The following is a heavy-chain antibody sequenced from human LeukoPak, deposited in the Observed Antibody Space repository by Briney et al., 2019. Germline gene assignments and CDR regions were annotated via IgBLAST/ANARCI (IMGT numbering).Heavy chain of an antibody. D-gene: IGHD5-12*01. CDR2: ISSSSSTI. J-gene: IGHJ4*02. V-gene: IGHV3-48*01. CDR3: ARLGGYGSYYFDY. Sequence: PGGSLRLSCAASGFTFSSYNMNWVRQAPGKGLEWVSYISSSSSTIYYADSVKGRFTISRDNAKNSLYLQMNSLRAEDTAVYYCARLGGYGSYYFDYWGQGTLVTVSS. CDR1: GFTFSSYN.